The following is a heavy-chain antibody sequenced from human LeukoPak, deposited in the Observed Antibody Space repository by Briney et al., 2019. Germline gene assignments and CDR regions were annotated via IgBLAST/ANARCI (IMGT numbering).Heavy chain of an antibody. CDR2: MNPNSGNT. Sequence: ASVKDSCKASGYTFTSYDINWVRQATGQGLEWMGWMNPNSGNTGYAQKFQGRVTITRNTSISTAYMELSSLRSEDTAVYYCARFEGYQLLGFDPWGQGTLVTVSS. J-gene: IGHJ5*02. V-gene: IGHV1-8*03. D-gene: IGHD2-2*01. CDR1: GYTFTSYD. CDR3: ARFEGYQLLGFDP.